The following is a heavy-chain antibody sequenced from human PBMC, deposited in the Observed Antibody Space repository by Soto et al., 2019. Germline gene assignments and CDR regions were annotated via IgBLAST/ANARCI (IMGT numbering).Heavy chain of an antibody. CDR2: IIPIFGTA. CDR1: VRTFSSYA. V-gene: IGHV1-69*13. CDR3: ARQGQLLNTNYFDY. D-gene: IGHD2-2*01. J-gene: IGHJ4*02. Sequence: SVKVSCKASVRTFSSYAISWVRQAPGQGLEWMGGIIPIFGTANYAQKFQGRVTITADESTSTAYMELSSLRSEDTAVYYCARQGQLLNTNYFDYWGQGTLVTVSS.